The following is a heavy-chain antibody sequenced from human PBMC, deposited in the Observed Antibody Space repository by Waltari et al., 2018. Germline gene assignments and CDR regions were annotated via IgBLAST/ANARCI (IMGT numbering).Heavy chain of an antibody. CDR3: ARLGMSGTTVEDY. CDR2: IIPIFGTA. CDR1: GGTFSSYA. V-gene: IGHV1-69*05. J-gene: IGHJ4*02. D-gene: IGHD1-20*01. Sequence: QVQLVQSGAEVKKPGSSVKVSCKASGGTFSSYAISWVRQAPGQGLEWMGGIIPIFGTANYAQKFQGRVTMTRDTSISTAYMELSRLRSDDTAVYYCARLGMSGTTVEDYWGQGTLVTVSS.